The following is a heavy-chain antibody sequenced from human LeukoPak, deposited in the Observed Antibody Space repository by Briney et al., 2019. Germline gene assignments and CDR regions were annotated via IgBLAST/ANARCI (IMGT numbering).Heavy chain of an antibody. V-gene: IGHV3-7*01. J-gene: IGHJ4*02. Sequence: PGGSLRLSCIASGVAIGSPWMSWVRQAPGKGLEWVANIHPNGGTKNYVDSVRGRFTISRDNAKNLLYLQMNSVRAEDTAVYYCARDRGADDYWGQGTLVTVSS. D-gene: IGHD3-10*01. CDR3: ARDRGADDY. CDR1: GVAIGSPW. CDR2: IHPNGGTK.